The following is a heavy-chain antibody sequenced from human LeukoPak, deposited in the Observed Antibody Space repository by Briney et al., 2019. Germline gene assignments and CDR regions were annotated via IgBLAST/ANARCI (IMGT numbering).Heavy chain of an antibody. Sequence: ASVKVSCKASGYTFTSYGISWVQQAPGQGLEWMGWTSAYNGNTNYAQKLQGRVTMTTDTSTSTAYMELRSLRSDDTAVYYCARDFRRGTAMVTGYWGQGTLVTVSS. V-gene: IGHV1-18*01. D-gene: IGHD5-18*01. CDR3: ARDFRRGTAMVTGY. CDR2: TSAYNGNT. J-gene: IGHJ4*02. CDR1: GYTFTSYG.